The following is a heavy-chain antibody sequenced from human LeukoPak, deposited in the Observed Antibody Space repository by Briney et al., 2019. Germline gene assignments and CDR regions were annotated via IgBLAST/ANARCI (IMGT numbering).Heavy chain of an antibody. CDR3: LYSGYDLDAFDI. CDR1: GYTFTRYA. J-gene: IGHJ3*02. D-gene: IGHD5-12*01. Sequence: VASVKVSCKTSGYTFTRYAITWVRQAPGQGLEWMGRIIPILGIANYAQKFQGRVTITADKSTSTAYMELSSLRSEDTAVYYCLYSGYDLDAFDIWGQGTMVTVSS. V-gene: IGHV1-69*04. CDR2: IIPILGIA.